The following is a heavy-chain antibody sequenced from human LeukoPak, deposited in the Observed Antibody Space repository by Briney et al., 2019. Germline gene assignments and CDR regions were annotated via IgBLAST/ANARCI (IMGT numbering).Heavy chain of an antibody. CDR2: MNPNSGNT. V-gene: IGHV1-8*03. J-gene: IGHJ4*02. CDR3: ARGASRSFDY. Sequence: ASVKVSCKASGYTFTGYYIHRVRQAPGQGLEWMGWMNPNSGNTGYVQKFQGRVTITRDTSIKTAYMELSSLRFDDTAVYYCARGASRSFDYWGQGTLVTVSS. CDR1: GYTFTGYY.